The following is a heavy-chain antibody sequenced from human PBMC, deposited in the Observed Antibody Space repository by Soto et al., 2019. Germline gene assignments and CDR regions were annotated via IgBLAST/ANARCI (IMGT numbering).Heavy chain of an antibody. CDR3: ARSGNDGAVDY. CDR2: TYYRSKWYN. Sequence: QALSLPFSSSGYSVSLKRAAFNWIRASPSRGLEWLGRTYYRSKWYNEYAVSVKSRIIINPDTSKNQFSLQLNSVTPEDTAVYYCARSGNDGAVDYWGQGNLVNASA. J-gene: IGHJ4*02. CDR1: GYSVSLKRAA. D-gene: IGHD3-10*01. V-gene: IGHV6-1*01.